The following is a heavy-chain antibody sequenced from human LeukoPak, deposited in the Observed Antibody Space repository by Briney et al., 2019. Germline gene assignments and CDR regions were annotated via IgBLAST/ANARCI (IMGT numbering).Heavy chain of an antibody. D-gene: IGHD1-26*01. CDR3: ARSSGSYGIRNWFDP. CDR1: GGSISSYY. J-gene: IGHJ5*02. Sequence: PSETLSLTCTVSGGSISSYYWSWIRQPPGKGLEWIGYTYYRGSTNYNPSLKSRGTISVDTSKNQFSLKLSSVTAADTAVYYCARSSGSYGIRNWFDPWGQGTLVTVSS. V-gene: IGHV4-59*01. CDR2: TYYRGST.